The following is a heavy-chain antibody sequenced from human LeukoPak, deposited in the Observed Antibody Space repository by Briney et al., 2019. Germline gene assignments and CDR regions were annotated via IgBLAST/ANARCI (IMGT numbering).Heavy chain of an antibody. CDR1: GGSFEHYF. CDR2: VYYSGST. D-gene: IGHD3-10*01. V-gene: IGHV4-59*01. CDR3: ASHRRSHGSEY. Sequence: SETLSLTCTVSGGSFEHYFWSWIRQPPGKGLEWIGYVYYSGSTDYSPSLKSRLTISADTSKNQFSLKLNSVTAADTAVYYCASHRRSHGSEYWGQGTLVTASS. J-gene: IGHJ4*02.